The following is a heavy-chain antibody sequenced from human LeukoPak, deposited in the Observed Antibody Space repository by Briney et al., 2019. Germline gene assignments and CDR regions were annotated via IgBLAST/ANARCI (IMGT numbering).Heavy chain of an antibody. Sequence: GGSLRLSCAASGFTFSSYWMHWVRQAPGKGLLWVSRINSDGSSTSYADSVKGRFTISRDNSKNTLYLQMNSLRAEDTAVYYCAKAALVRGVIIPYYYYSMDVWGQGTTVTVSS. D-gene: IGHD3-10*01. CDR3: AKAALVRGVIIPYYYYSMDV. J-gene: IGHJ6*02. CDR2: INSDGSST. V-gene: IGHV3-74*01. CDR1: GFTFSSYW.